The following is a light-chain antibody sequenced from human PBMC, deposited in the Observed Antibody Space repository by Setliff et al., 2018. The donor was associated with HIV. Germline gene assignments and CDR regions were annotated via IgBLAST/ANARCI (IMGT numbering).Light chain of an antibody. CDR3: SSSTSSNLGM. CDR2: EVS. CDR1: SSDIGTYNY. Sequence: QSVLAQPASVSGSPGQSITISCTGTSSDIGTYNYVSWYQQHPGKAPKLMIHEVSNRPSGVSNRFSGSKSGNTASLTISGLQAEDEADYYCSSSTSSNLGMFGGGTKGTVL. V-gene: IGLV2-14*01. J-gene: IGLJ3*02.